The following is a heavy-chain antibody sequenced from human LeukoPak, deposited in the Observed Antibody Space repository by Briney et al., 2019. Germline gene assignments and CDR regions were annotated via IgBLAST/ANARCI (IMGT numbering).Heavy chain of an antibody. CDR3: ARSRTGMDV. CDR1: GFTFSSYA. CDR2: ISYDGSNK. J-gene: IGHJ6*02. V-gene: IGHV3-30-3*01. Sequence: PGGSLRLSCAASGFTFSSYAMHWVRQAPGKGLEWVAVISYDGSNKYYADSVKGRFTISRDNSKNTLYLQMSSLRAEDTAVYYCARSRTGMDVWGQGTTVTVSS.